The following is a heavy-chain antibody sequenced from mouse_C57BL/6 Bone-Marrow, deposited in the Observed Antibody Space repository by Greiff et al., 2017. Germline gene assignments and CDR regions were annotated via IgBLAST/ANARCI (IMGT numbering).Heavy chain of an antibody. V-gene: IGHV14-4*01. J-gene: IGHJ3*01. CDR3: TTGDYDGFAY. CDR1: GFNIKDDY. D-gene: IGHD2-4*01. Sequence: EVQLQESGAELVRPGASVKLSCTASGFNIKDDYMHWVKQRPEQGREWIGWIDPENGDTESASKFQGKATITADTSSNTAYLQLSSLTSEDTAVYYCTTGDYDGFAYWGQGTLVTVSA. CDR2: IDPENGDT.